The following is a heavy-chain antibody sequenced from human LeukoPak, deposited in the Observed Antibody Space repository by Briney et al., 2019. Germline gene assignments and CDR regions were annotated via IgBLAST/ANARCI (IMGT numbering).Heavy chain of an antibody. CDR1: GFALKSYS. CDR3: ARSSSAYYYEFDY. J-gene: IGHJ4*02. Sequence: GGSLRLSCAGSGFALKSYSLSWVRQAPGEGLEWVSVIYIGGSTDYADSIKGRFTISRDDSKNTVYLQMNSLRAEDTAVYYCARSSSAYYYEFDYWGQGTLVTVSS. V-gene: IGHV3-53*01. D-gene: IGHD3-22*01. CDR2: IYIGGST.